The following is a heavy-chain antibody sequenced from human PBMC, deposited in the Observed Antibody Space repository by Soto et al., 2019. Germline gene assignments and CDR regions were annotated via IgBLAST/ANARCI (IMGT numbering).Heavy chain of an antibody. D-gene: IGHD1-26*01. CDR3: AREKDRILGGYAFGY. Sequence: SETLSLTCIVSGSSISPYYWTWLRQAPGKGLEWIGYLFYRGTATYNPALKSRVTISLDTSKKQVSLRLSSVTAADTAVYYCAREKDRILGGYAFGYWGTGTTVTVSS. CDR1: GSSISPYY. CDR2: LFYRGTA. J-gene: IGHJ6*04. V-gene: IGHV4-59*01.